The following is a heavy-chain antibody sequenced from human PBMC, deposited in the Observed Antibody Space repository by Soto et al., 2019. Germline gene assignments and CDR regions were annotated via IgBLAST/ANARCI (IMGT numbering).Heavy chain of an antibody. J-gene: IGHJ4*02. Sequence: SPTCAVFGGSFSGFYWGWIRQPPGKGLEWIGEINHSGSTNYNPSLKSRVTISVDTSKNQFSLKLSSVTAADTAVYYCARGRPRYSGYRIDYWGQGTLVTVSS. V-gene: IGHV4-34*01. D-gene: IGHD5-12*01. CDR3: ARGRPRYSGYRIDY. CDR1: GGSFSGFY. CDR2: INHSGST.